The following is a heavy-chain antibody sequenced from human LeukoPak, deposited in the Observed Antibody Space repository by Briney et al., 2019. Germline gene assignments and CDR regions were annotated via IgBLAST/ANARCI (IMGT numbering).Heavy chain of an antibody. CDR1: GYNFRGYY. V-gene: IGHV1-2*02. CDR3: ARDNPFISSSWYLDAFDI. D-gene: IGHD6-13*01. CDR2: INPNSGGT. J-gene: IGHJ3*02. Sequence: ASVKVSCKASGYNFRGYYIHWVRQAPGLGLEWMGWINPNSGGTNYAQKFQGRVTMTRDTSISTAYMELSRLRSDDTAVYYCARDNPFISSSWYLDAFDIWGQGTMVTVSS.